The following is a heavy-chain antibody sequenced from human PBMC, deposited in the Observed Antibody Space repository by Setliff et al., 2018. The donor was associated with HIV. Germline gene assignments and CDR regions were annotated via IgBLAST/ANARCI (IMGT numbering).Heavy chain of an antibody. J-gene: IGHJ3*02. CDR2: IYTSGST. D-gene: IGHD2-15*01. CDR3: ARNPCSGGSCPDAFDI. Sequence: SETLSLTCTVSGGSIGSGSYYWTWIRQPAGKGLEWVGRIYTSGSTNYNPSLKSRVTISVDTSKNQFSLKLSSVTAADTAVYYCARNPCSGGSCPDAFDIWGQGTMVTVSS. V-gene: IGHV4-61*02. CDR1: GGSIGSGSYY.